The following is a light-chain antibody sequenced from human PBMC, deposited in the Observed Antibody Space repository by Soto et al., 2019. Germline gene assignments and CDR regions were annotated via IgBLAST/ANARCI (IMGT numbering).Light chain of an antibody. Sequence: AIRMTQSPSSFSASTGDRVTITCRASQGISSYLAWYQQKPGKAPKLLIYAESTLQSGVPSRFSGSGSGTDFTLSISCLQSEDFATYYGQQYYSYPPWTFGQGTKVEIK. CDR3: QQYYSYPPWT. CDR2: AES. V-gene: IGKV1-8*01. J-gene: IGKJ1*01. CDR1: QGISSY.